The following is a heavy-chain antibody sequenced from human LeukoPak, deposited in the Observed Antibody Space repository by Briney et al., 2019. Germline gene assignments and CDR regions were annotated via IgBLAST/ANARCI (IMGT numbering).Heavy chain of an antibody. CDR3: ARGGNYDFWSGYYNFDY. CDR1: GFTFSSYW. V-gene: IGHV3-7*01. D-gene: IGHD3-3*01. CDR2: IKQDGSEK. Sequence: GGSLRLSCAASGFTFSSYWMSWVRQAPGKGLEWVANIKQDGSEKYYVGSVKGRFTISRDNAKNSLYLQMNSLRAEDTAVYYCARGGNYDFWSGYYNFDYWGQGTLVTVSS. J-gene: IGHJ4*02.